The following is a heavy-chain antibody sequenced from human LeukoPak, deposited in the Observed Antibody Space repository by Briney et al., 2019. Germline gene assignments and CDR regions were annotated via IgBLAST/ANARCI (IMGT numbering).Heavy chain of an antibody. V-gene: IGHV4-34*01. J-gene: IGHJ3*02. CDR3: ARARGGVTATIDDAFDI. CDR2: INHSGST. D-gene: IGHD2-21*02. CDR1: GGSFSGYY. Sequence: PSETLSLTCVVYGGSFSGYYWSWIRQPPGKGLEWIGEINHSGSTNYNPSLKSRVTISVDTSKNQFSLKLSSVTAADTAVYYCARARGGVTATIDDAFDIWGQGTMVTVSS.